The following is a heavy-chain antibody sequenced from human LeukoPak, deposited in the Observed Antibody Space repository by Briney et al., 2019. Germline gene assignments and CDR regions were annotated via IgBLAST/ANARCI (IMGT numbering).Heavy chain of an antibody. CDR1: GFTFSSYS. Sequence: PGGSLRLSCAASGFTFSSYSMNWVRPAPGKGLEWVSYISSSSNTIYYADSVKGRFTISRDNAKNSLYLQMNSLRAEGTAVYYCARVGYYDSSGYGARGLYYFDYWGQGTLVTVSS. CDR3: ARVGYYDSSGYGARGLYYFDY. CDR2: ISSSSNTI. D-gene: IGHD3-22*01. V-gene: IGHV3-48*01. J-gene: IGHJ4*02.